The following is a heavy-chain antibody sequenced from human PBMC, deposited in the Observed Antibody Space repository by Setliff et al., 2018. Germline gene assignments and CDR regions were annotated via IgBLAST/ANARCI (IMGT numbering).Heavy chain of an antibody. CDR3: VRYNWNFPDC. V-gene: IGHV3-48*03. J-gene: IGHJ4*02. CDR1: GFTFRSYE. CDR2: INSGGSKV. D-gene: IGHD1-7*01. Sequence: GGSLRLSCAASGFTFRSYEMNWVRQTPGKGLEWVSYINSGGSKVYYADSVKGRLTISRDNARNTLYLQMNSLRVEDTAVYYCVRYNWNFPDCWGQGTPVTVSS.